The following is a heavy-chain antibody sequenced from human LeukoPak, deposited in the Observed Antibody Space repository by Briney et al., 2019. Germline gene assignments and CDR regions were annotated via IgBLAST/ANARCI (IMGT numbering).Heavy chain of an antibody. D-gene: IGHD3-22*01. CDR2: IIPIFGTA. Sequence: EASVKVSCKASGGTFSSYAISWVRQAPGQGLEWMGGIIPIFGTANYAQKFQGRVTITADESTSTAYMELSSLRSEDTAVYYCASSPIRYYYDSSGYYFDYWGQGTLVTVSS. CDR1: GGTFSSYA. J-gene: IGHJ4*02. V-gene: IGHV1-69*13. CDR3: ASSPIRYYYDSSGYYFDY.